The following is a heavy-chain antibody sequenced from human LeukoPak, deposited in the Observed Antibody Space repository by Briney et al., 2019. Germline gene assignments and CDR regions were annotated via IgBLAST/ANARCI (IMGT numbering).Heavy chain of an antibody. V-gene: IGHV3-7*03. CDR1: GFTFSSYW. D-gene: IGHD2-2*03. Sequence: PGGSLRLSCAASGFTFSSYWMSWVRQAPGKGLEWVANIKQDGSEKYYVDSVTGRFTISRDNAKNSLYLQMNSLRVEDTAVYYCARNAGYCSISSCPLGWYWGQETLVTVS. CDR2: IKQDGSEK. CDR3: ARNAGYCSISSCPLGWY. J-gene: IGHJ4*02.